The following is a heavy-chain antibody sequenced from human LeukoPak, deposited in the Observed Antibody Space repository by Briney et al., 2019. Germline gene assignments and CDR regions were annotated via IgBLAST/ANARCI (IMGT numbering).Heavy chain of an antibody. D-gene: IGHD3-9*01. CDR2: IYYSGST. V-gene: IGHV4-59*01. CDR3: ASDLTSFDY. Sequence: SETLSLTCTVSGVSIRRYYWTWIRQPPGKGLEWIGYIYYSGSTNYNPSLKSRVTISVDTSKNQLSLKLTSVTAADTAVYYCASDLTSFDYWGQGTLVTVSS. J-gene: IGHJ4*02. CDR1: GVSIRRYY.